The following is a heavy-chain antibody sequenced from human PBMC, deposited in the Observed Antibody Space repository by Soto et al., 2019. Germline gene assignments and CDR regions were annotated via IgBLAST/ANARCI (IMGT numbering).Heavy chain of an antibody. CDR3: AQGGITSPSP. J-gene: IGHJ5*02. CDR1: GFTFSSFA. V-gene: IGHV3-23*01. CDR2: VSGIGGST. Sequence: GGSLRLSCAASGFTFSSFAMSWVRQAPGKGLEWVSTVSGIGGSTYYADSVKGRFTISRDNSKNTLFLQMNSLRAEDTAVYYCAQGGITSPSPWGQGTLVTVSS. D-gene: IGHD3-10*01.